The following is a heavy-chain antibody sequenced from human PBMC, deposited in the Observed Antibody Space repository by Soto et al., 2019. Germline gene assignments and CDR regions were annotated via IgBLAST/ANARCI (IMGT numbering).Heavy chain of an antibody. D-gene: IGHD4-17*01. Sequence: TLSLTCTVSGGSILNGGHYWTWIRQHPGKGLEWIGRIFFSGNTHYNPALKSRLTFSLDTAKNQFSLKLTSVTAADTAIYYCARDNYGGMLDCWGPGTLVTVSS. CDR2: IFFSGNT. J-gene: IGHJ4*02. CDR1: GGSILNGGHY. CDR3: ARDNYGGMLDC. V-gene: IGHV4-31*03.